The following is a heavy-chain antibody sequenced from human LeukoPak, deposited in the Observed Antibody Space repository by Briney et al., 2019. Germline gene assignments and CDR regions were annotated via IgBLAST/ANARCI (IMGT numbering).Heavy chain of an antibody. CDR2: ISLTGLT. J-gene: IGHJ4*02. CDR1: DGSISNTNW. V-gene: IGHV4-4*02. Sequence: PSGTLSLTCGVSDGSISNTNWWSWVRQPPGQGLEWIGEISLTGLTHYNPSLERRVTVSLDKSKNQLSLNLTSMTAADAAVYYCSRENGAFSPFGYWGQGTLVTVLS. D-gene: IGHD2-8*01. CDR3: SRENGAFSPFGY.